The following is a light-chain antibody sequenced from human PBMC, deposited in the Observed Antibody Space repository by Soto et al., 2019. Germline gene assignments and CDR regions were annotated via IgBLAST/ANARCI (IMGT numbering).Light chain of an antibody. Sequence: EIVMTQSPATLSVSPGERATLSCRASESVSSKLVWYQKKPGQAPRLLIHDASTRATGIPARFSGSGSGTEFILTISSVESEDFAVYYCQQYGSSGKFGQGTKV. CDR3: QQYGSSGK. V-gene: IGKV3-15*01. J-gene: IGKJ1*01. CDR1: ESVSSK. CDR2: DAS.